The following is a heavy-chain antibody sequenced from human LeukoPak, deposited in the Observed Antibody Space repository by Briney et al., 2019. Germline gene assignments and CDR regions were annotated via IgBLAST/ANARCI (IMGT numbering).Heavy chain of an antibody. CDR1: GFTFRDYY. CDR3: ARGTTGTTVAYGYSLDS. V-gene: IGHV3-11*01. Sequence: PGGSLRLSCAASGFTFRDYYMSWIRQAPGKGLEWVLYISSSGGNIYYADSVKGRFTISRDNAKNSLSLEMNSLRVEDTGVYYCARGTTGTTVAYGYSLDSWGQGTLVTVSS. CDR2: ISSSGGNI. J-gene: IGHJ4*02. D-gene: IGHD1-7*01.